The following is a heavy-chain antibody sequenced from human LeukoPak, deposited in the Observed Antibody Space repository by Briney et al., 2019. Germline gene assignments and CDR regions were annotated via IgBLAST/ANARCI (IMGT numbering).Heavy chain of an antibody. CDR1: GFTFSSDS. J-gene: IGHJ4*02. V-gene: IGHV3-21*06. Sequence: GGSLRLSCAASGFTFSSDSMNWVRQAPGKGLEWVSSISSTSGFISYADSVKGRFTISRDNAKSSLYLQMNSLRAEDTALYYCARVHSGYDPDYIDHWGQGTPVTVSS. CDR2: ISSTSGFI. D-gene: IGHD5-12*01. CDR3: ARVHSGYDPDYIDH.